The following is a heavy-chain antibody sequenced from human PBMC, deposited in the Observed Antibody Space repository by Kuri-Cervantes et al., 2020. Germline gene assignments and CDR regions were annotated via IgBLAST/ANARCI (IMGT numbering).Heavy chain of an antibody. V-gene: IGHV1-69*13. Sequence: SVKVSCKASGYTFTSYAISWVRQAPGQGLEWMGGIIPIFGTANYAQKFQGRVTITADESTSTAYMELSSLRSEDTAVYYCARSGGSPKNYYYYMDVWGKGTTVTVSS. J-gene: IGHJ6*03. CDR3: ARSGGSPKNYYYYMDV. CDR2: IIPIFGTA. CDR1: GYTFTSYA. D-gene: IGHD2-15*01.